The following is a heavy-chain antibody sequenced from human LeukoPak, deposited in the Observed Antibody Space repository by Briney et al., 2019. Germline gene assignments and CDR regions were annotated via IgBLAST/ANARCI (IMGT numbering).Heavy chain of an antibody. CDR2: ISSSSSYI. J-gene: IGHJ4*02. CDR1: GFTFSSYS. D-gene: IGHD6-19*01. Sequence: GGSLRPSCAASGFTFSSYSMNWVRQAPGKGLEWVSSISSSSSYIYYADSVKGRFTISRDNAKNSLYLQMNSLRAEDTAVYYCARDPSGWYFVDYWGQGTLVTVSS. CDR3: ARDPSGWYFVDY. V-gene: IGHV3-21*01.